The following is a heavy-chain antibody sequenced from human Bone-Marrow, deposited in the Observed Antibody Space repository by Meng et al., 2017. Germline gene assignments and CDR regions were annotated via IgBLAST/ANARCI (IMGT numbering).Heavy chain of an antibody. CDR2: IDSSGTRI. V-gene: IGHV3-48*03. Sequence: GESLKISCAASGFTFSNYEMNWVRQAPGKGLEWVSYIDSSGTRIFDADSVKGRFTISRDNSKNTLYLQINSLRAEDTAVYFCARDGPHYDVDYWGQGTLVTVYS. J-gene: IGHJ4*02. D-gene: IGHD5-12*01. CDR3: ARDGPHYDVDY. CDR1: GFTFSNYE.